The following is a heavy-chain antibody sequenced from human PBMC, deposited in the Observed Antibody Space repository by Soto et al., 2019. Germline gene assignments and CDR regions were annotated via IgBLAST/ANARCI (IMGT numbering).Heavy chain of an antibody. V-gene: IGHV4-61*01. CDR1: DGSVSSGSYY. Sequence: SETLSLTCTVSDGSVSSGSYYWTWIRQPPGKGLEWIGYIYSSGSTLYNPSLKSRVLISVDTSMNQFSLKLSSVTAADTAVYYCARDALALFDSWGQGTLVTVSS. CDR3: ARDALALFDS. J-gene: IGHJ4*02. D-gene: IGHD5-12*01. CDR2: IYSSGST.